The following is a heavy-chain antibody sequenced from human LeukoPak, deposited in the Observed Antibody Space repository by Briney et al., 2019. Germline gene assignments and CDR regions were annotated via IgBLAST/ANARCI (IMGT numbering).Heavy chain of an antibody. Sequence: ASVKVSCKASGHTFTSYYMHWVRQAPGQGLEWMGIINPSGGSTSYAQKFQGRVTMTRDTSTSTVYMELSSLRSEDTAVYYCARDGDSYSGSSSWFDYWGRGTLVTVSS. CDR1: GHTFTSYY. V-gene: IGHV1-46*01. CDR3: ARDGDSYSGSSSWFDY. J-gene: IGHJ4*02. D-gene: IGHD1-26*01. CDR2: INPSGGST.